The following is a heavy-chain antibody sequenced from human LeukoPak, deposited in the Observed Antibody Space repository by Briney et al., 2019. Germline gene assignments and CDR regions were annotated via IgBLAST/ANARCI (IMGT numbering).Heavy chain of an antibody. D-gene: IGHD6-19*01. Sequence: ASVKVSCKASGYILTNCYMHWVRQAPGQGLEWMGMINPSGGAISNAQKFQGRVTMTRDTSSSTGYMELSRLRSDDTAVYYCARGVPGYDSSGWFSNWFDPWGQGTLVTVSS. CDR1: GYILTNCY. CDR2: INPSGGAI. CDR3: ARGVPGYDSSGWFSNWFDP. V-gene: IGHV1-46*01. J-gene: IGHJ5*02.